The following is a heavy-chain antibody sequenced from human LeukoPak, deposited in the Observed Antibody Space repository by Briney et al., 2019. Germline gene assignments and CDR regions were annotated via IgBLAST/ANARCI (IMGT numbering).Heavy chain of an antibody. CDR3: ARSPEYYFGY. CDR1: GGSISSGGYY. Sequence: PSQTLSLTCTVSGGSISSGGYYWSWVRQHPGTGLEWIGYIYYSGSIYYNPSLKSRVTISVDTSENQFSLKLTSVTAADTAVYYCARSPEYYFGYWGQGTLVTVSS. CDR2: IYYSGSI. V-gene: IGHV4-31*03. D-gene: IGHD1-14*01. J-gene: IGHJ4*02.